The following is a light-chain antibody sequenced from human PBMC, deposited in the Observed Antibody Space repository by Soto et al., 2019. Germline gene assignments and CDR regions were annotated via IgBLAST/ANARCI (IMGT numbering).Light chain of an antibody. CDR1: QSVSSN. CDR2: GAS. V-gene: IGKV3-15*01. CDR3: QQRSNWQGAT. J-gene: IGKJ4*01. Sequence: EIVMTQSPATLSVSPGERATLSCRASQSVSSNLAWYQQKPGQAPRLLIYGASTRATGIPARFSGSGSGTEFTLTISSLEPEDFAVYYCQQRSNWQGATFGGGTKVDIK.